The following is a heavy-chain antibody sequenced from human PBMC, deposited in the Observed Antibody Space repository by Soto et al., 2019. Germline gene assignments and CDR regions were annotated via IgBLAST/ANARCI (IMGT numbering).Heavy chain of an antibody. J-gene: IGHJ4*02. D-gene: IGHD1-26*01. V-gene: IGHV1-69*13. CDR1: GGTFSSYA. CDR2: IIPIFGTA. CDR3: ARDSGSYHYFDY. Sequence: SVRVSCKASGGTFSSYAISWVRQAPGQGLEWMGGIIPIFGTANYAQKFQGRVTITADESTSTAYMELSSLRSEDTAVYYCARDSGSYHYFDYWGQGTLVTVSS.